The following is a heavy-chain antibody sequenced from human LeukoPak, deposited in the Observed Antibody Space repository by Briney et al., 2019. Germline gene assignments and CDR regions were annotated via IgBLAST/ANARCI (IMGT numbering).Heavy chain of an antibody. CDR1: GFTFSNYA. CDR3: ARRQTAESRTRNPDCYFDS. V-gene: IGHV3-23*01. Sequence: GGSLRLSCIASGFTFSNYAMNWVRQAPGKGLEWVSTLSTGGGSAYYSDSVKGRFTVSRDNSKSTVYLQMNSLKAEDTAIYYCARRQTAESRTRNPDCYFDSWGQGTLVTVSS. CDR2: LSTGGGSA. J-gene: IGHJ4*02. D-gene: IGHD2-21*02.